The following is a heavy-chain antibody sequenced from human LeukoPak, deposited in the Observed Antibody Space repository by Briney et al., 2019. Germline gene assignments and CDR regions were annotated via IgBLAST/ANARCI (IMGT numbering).Heavy chain of an antibody. CDR1: GGSFSSTTYY. D-gene: IGHD3-22*01. V-gene: IGHV4-39*01. Sequence: PSETLSLTCTVSGGSFSSTTYYWGWIRQPPGTGLEWLGSVYYSGSTYYNQSLKSRVTISVDTSKNQFSLKLTSVTAADTAVYYCARQYYDSSGYYPWYFDYWGQGTLVTVSS. CDR3: ARQYYDSSGYYPWYFDY. CDR2: VYYSGST. J-gene: IGHJ4*02.